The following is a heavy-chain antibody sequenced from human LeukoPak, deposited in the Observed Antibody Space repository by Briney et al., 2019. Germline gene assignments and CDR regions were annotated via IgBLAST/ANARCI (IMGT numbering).Heavy chain of an antibody. D-gene: IGHD6-13*01. V-gene: IGHV3-43*01. CDR2: LSWDGGSA. CDR1: GFTFDDYT. Sequence: GGSLRLSCAACGFTFDDYTMHWVRQAPGKGLEWVSFLSWDGGSAYYAYSVKGRFTISRDNSKNSLYLQMNSLRTEDTALYYCAKDISSSWYSHYYGMDVWGQGTTVTVSS. J-gene: IGHJ6*02. CDR3: AKDISSSWYSHYYGMDV.